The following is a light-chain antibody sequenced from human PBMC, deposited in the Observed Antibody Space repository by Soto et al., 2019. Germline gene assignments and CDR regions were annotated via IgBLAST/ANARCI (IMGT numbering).Light chain of an antibody. CDR3: QHYDIWPLT. J-gene: IGKJ4*01. Sequence: EIVLTQSPGTLSLSPGERATLSCRASQSVRSNLAWHQQKPGQAPRLLIYAASTRATGVPARFSGSGSGTEFTLTISDLQSEDFAVYFCQHYDIWPLTFGGGTRWIS. V-gene: IGKV3-15*01. CDR2: AAS. CDR1: QSVRSN.